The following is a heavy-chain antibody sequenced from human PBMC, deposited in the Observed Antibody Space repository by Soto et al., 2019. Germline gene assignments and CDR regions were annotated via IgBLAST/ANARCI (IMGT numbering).Heavy chain of an antibody. J-gene: IGHJ4*02. CDR2: IYPGDYDT. V-gene: IGHV5-51*01. Sequence: PGESLKNSCKGSGENFISYWTGRVRQMTGKCLELMGIIYPGDYDTRSSTSFQGQVTISANKSISTAYLKWSSLKASDTAMYYCARLGVTMVREVIITAHHFDYWGQGTLVTVSS. D-gene: IGHD3-10*01. CDR3: ARLGVTMVREVIITAHHFDY. CDR1: GENFISYW.